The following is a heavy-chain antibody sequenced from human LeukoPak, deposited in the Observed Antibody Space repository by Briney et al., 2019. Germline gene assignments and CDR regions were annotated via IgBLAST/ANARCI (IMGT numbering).Heavy chain of an antibody. CDR3: ARLDSSGYYVDY. J-gene: IGHJ4*02. Sequence: SETLSLTCSVSGGSISTYSWSWIRQPPGKGLEWIGYIYYSGTPNYNSSLKSRVTISVDTSKNQFSLKLSSVTAADTAVYYCARLDSSGYYVDYWGQGTLVTVSS. D-gene: IGHD3-22*01. CDR1: GGSISTYS. CDR2: IYYSGTP. V-gene: IGHV4-59*08.